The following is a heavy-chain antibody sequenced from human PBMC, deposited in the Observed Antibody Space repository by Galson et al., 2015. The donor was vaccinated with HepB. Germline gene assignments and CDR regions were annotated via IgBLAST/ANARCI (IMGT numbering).Heavy chain of an antibody. CDR2: ISAYNGNT. Sequence: YTFTSYGISWVRQAPGQGLEWMGWISAYNGNTNYAQKLQGRVTMTTDTSTSTAYMELRSLRSDDTAVYYCARSGLWFGELRGAFVIWGQGTMVAVSS. CDR1: YTFTSYG. CDR3: ARSGLWFGELRGAFVI. J-gene: IGHJ3*02. V-gene: IGHV1-18*01. D-gene: IGHD3-10*01.